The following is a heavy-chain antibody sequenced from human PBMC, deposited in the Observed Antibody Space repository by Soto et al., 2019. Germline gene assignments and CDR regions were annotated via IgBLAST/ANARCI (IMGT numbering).Heavy chain of an antibody. J-gene: IGHJ4*02. CDR1: GVSISSGGYY. CDR2: IYYSGRT. V-gene: IGHV4-31*03. CDR3: AGVIGGDSEYYFDF. D-gene: IGHD2-21*02. Sequence: SSETLSLTCTVSGVSISSGGYYWSWIRQHPRKGLEWIGNIYYSGRTYYNPSLKSRVILSVDTSKNHFSLTLRSVTAADSAMYYCAGVIGGDSEYYFDFWGQGALVTVSS.